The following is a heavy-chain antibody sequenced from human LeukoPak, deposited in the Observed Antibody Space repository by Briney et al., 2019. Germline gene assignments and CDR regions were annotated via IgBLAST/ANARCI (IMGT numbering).Heavy chain of an antibody. CDR1: GFTFSDYY. CDR2: ITNNGGAM. V-gene: IGHV3-11*04. D-gene: IGHD3-22*01. J-gene: IGHJ4*02. Sequence: GGSLRLSCVASGFTFSDYYMGWIRQAPGKGLEWISYITNNGGAMFYADSLKGRLTIFRDNAKKSLYLQMNSLRPDDTALYYCARALADSRGYYLGFDYGGQGTLVTVSS. CDR3: ARALADSRGYYLGFDY.